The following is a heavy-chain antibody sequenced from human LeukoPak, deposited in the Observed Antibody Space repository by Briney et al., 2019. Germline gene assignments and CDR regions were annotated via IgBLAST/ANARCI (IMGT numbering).Heavy chain of an antibody. D-gene: IGHD1-26*01. CDR3: ARDDLSGSYYDY. J-gene: IGHJ4*02. V-gene: IGHV3-48*03. CDR2: ISSSGSTI. Sequence: PGGPLRLSCAASGFTFSSYEMNWVRQASGKGLEWVSYISSSGSTIYYADSVKGRFTISRDNAKNSLYLQMNSLRAEDTAVYYCARDDLSGSYYDYWGQGTLVTVSS. CDR1: GFTFSSYE.